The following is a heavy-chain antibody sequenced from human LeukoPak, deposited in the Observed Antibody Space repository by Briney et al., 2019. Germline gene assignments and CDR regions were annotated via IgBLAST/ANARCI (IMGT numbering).Heavy chain of an antibody. CDR3: AKVSLNMVNDAFDI. Sequence: GGSLRLSCAASGFIFSSYGMHWVRQAPDKGLEWVAFIRYVGSRKYYADSVKGRFTISRDNSKNTLYMQMNSLRAEDTAMYYCAKVSLNMVNDAFDIWGQGTMVSVSS. D-gene: IGHD4/OR15-4a*01. CDR2: IRYVGSRK. V-gene: IGHV3-30*02. CDR1: GFIFSSYG. J-gene: IGHJ3*02.